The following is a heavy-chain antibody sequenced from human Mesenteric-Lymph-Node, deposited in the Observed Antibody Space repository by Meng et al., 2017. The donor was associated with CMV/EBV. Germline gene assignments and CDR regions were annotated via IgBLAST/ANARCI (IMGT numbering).Heavy chain of an antibody. J-gene: IGHJ6*02. CDR1: GYTFTSYY. Sequence: GESLKISCKASGYTFTSYYMHWVRQAPGQGLEWMGIINPSGGSTSYAQKFQGRVTMTRDTSTSTAYMELSSLRSEDTAVYYCARGTRLRRHYYYYGMDVWGQGTTVTVSS. D-gene: IGHD5-12*01. CDR3: ARGTRLRRHYYYYGMDV. V-gene: IGHV1-46*01. CDR2: INPSGGST.